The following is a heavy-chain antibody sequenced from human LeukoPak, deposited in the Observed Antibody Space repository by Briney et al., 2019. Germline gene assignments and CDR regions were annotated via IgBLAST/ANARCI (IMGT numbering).Heavy chain of an antibody. J-gene: IGHJ4*02. CDR3: ATEAPRSYYFDY. CDR2: VYATGGTT. CDR1: EDTFTYYH. Sequence: ASVKVPSKASEDTFTYYHIHWVRQAPGQGVEWMGAVYATGGTTINTKNFQGRVTMTTDTSTGTVYMELSSLRFEDTAMYYCATEAPRSYYFDYWGQGILVTVSS. V-gene: IGHV1-46*01. D-gene: IGHD3-10*01.